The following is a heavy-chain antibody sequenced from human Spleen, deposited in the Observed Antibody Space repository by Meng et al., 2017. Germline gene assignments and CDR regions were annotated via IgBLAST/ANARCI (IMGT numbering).Heavy chain of an antibody. V-gene: IGHV3-33*03. CDR1: GFTFSSYG. CDR2: VWFDGKNK. D-gene: IGHD2-21*02. Sequence: GGSLRLSCAASGFTFSSYGMHWVRQAPGKGLEWVAVVWFDGKNKYYADSVKGRFTISRDNSKNTVYLQMDSLSAEDTAVYYCASLHCPNTNCYSNYYFDYWGQGALVTVSS. J-gene: IGHJ4*02. CDR3: ASLHCPNTNCYSNYYFDY.